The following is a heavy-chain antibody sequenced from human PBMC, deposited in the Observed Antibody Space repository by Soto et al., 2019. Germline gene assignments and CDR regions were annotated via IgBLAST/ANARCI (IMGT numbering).Heavy chain of an antibody. CDR1: GFTFSSYS. V-gene: IGHV3-21*01. Sequence: GGSLRLSCAASGFTFSSYSMNWVRQAPGKGLEWVSSISSSSSYIYYADSVKGRFTISRDNAKNSLYLQMNSLRAEDTAVYYCARDPITIFGVVIPYYCYMDVWGKGTTVTVSS. D-gene: IGHD3-3*01. CDR2: ISSSSSYI. CDR3: ARDPITIFGVVIPYYCYMDV. J-gene: IGHJ6*03.